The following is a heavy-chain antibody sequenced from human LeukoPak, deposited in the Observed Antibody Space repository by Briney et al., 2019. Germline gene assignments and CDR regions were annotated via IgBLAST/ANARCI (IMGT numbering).Heavy chain of an antibody. V-gene: IGHV4-38-2*02. Sequence: SETLSLTCTVSGYSISPGYYWGWIRQPPGKGLEWIGSMHHTGNSKYNPSLKSRVTMSVDTSKNQFSLSLKSVTAADTAVYYCARGSQFPDPWGQGTLVTVSP. CDR3: ARGSQFPDP. CDR1: GYSISPGYY. D-gene: IGHD2-21*01. CDR2: MHHTGNS. J-gene: IGHJ5*02.